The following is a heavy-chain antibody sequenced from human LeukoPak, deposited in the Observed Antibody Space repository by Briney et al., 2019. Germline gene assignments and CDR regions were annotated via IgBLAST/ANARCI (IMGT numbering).Heavy chain of an antibody. D-gene: IGHD4-17*01. J-gene: IGHJ5*02. CDR1: GYTFTSYY. Sequence: SVKVSCKASGYTFTSYYMHWVRQAPGQGPEWMGRIIPIFGIANYAQKFQGRVTITADKSTSTAYMELSSLRSEDTAVYYCARAPPTATVTTFGNWFDPWGQGTLVTVSS. CDR3: ARAPPTATVTTFGNWFDP. CDR2: IIPIFGIA. V-gene: IGHV1-69*04.